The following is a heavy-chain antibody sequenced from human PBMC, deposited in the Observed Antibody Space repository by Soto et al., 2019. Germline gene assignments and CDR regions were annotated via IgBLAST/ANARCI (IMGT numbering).Heavy chain of an antibody. D-gene: IGHD1-26*01. Sequence: PSETLSLTCTVSGASLNNYYWSWARQPAGKGLEWVGRIYTSGSTNYNPSLESRVTMSVDTSKNQFSLKLSSVTAADTAVYYCARGSLAPDSWGKGTLVTVSS. CDR1: GASLNNYY. V-gene: IGHV4-4*07. CDR3: ARGSLAPDS. CDR2: IYTSGST. J-gene: IGHJ4*02.